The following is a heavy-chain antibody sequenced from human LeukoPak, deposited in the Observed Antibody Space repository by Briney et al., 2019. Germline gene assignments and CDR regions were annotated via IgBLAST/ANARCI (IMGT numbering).Heavy chain of an antibody. CDR2: VFHSGST. Sequence: SETLSLTCTVSGVSIRSSTNWWTWVRQAPGKGLEWIGEVFHSGSTNYNPSLKSRVTMSADKSKNQFSLNLSSVTAADTAVYYCTRRVGYSYGLDYWGQGTLVTVSS. CDR1: GVSIRSSTNW. V-gene: IGHV4-4*02. J-gene: IGHJ4*02. D-gene: IGHD5-18*01. CDR3: TRRVGYSYGLDY.